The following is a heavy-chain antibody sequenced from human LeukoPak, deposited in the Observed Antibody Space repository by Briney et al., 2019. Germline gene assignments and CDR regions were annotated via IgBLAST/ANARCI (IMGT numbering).Heavy chain of an antibody. V-gene: IGHV1-69*05. CDR3: ARCNCSSTSCSSAFDI. CDR2: IIPIFGTA. Sequence: GASVKVSCKASGGTFSSYAISWVRQAPGQGLEWMGGIIPIFGTANYAQKFQGRVTITTDESTSTAYMELSSLRSEDTAVYYCARCNCSSTSCSSAFDIWGQGTMVTVSS. J-gene: IGHJ3*02. CDR1: GGTFSSYA. D-gene: IGHD2-2*01.